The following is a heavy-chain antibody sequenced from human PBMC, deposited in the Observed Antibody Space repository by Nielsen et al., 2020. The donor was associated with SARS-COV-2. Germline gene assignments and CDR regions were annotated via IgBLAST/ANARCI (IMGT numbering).Heavy chain of an antibody. J-gene: IGHJ6*02. CDR3: ARGRIAAAGFDYYYYGMDV. Sequence: SETLSLTCTVSGGSVSSGSYYWSWIRQPPGKGLEWIGEIYHTGSTTYNSSLMSRVSMSVVKSKNQFSLRLSSVTAADTAVYYCARGRIAAAGFDYYYYGMDVWGQGTTVTVSS. V-gene: IGHV4-61*01. D-gene: IGHD6-13*01. CDR1: GGSVSSGSYY. CDR2: IYHTGST.